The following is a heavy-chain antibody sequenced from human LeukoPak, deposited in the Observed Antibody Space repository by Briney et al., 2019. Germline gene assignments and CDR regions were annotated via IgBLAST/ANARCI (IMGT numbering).Heavy chain of an antibody. D-gene: IGHD3-22*01. CDR2: INPNSGGT. J-gene: IGHJ4*02. V-gene: IGHV1-2*02. Sequence: ASMKVSCKASGYTFTGYYMHWVRQAPGQGLEWMGWINPNSGGTNYAQKFQGRVTMTRDTSISTAYMELSRLRSDDTAVYYCARGGPYYDSSGSDYWGQGTLVTVSS. CDR3: ARGGPYYDSSGSDY. CDR1: GYTFTGYY.